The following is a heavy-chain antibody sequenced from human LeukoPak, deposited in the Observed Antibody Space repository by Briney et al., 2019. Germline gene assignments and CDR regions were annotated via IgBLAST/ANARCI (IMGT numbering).Heavy chain of an antibody. D-gene: IGHD3-9*01. CDR1: GYSFTSYW. CDR2: IYPGDSDT. V-gene: IGHV5-51*01. CDR3: ARIYYDILTGYYEGYFDY. Sequence: GESLKISCKGSGYSFTSYWIGWARQMPGKGLEWMGIIYPGDSDTRYSPSFQGQVTISADKSISTAYLQWSSLKASDTAMYYCARIYYDILTGYYEGYFDYWGQGTLVTVSS. J-gene: IGHJ4*02.